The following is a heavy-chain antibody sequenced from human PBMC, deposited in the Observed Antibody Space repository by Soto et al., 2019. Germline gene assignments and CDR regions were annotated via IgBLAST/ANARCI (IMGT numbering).Heavy chain of an antibody. D-gene: IGHD1-26*01. CDR3: ASERSAQYFEF. CDR1: GGTFSSHG. J-gene: IGHJ4*02. V-gene: IGHV1-69*06. Sequence: QVQLVQSGTVVQRRGSSVKVSCQASGGTFSSHGMAWVRQAPGQGLEWMGGIIPTFGTPTYAPKFQGRVTITEDKSTNTAYMELSSLRSEDSVVYYCASERSAQYFEFWGQGTLMTVSS. CDR2: IIPTFGTP.